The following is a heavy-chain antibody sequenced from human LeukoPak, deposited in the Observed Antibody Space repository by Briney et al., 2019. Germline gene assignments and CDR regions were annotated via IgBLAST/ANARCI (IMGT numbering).Heavy chain of an antibody. D-gene: IGHD1-1*01. CDR1: GGSISRASYS. CDR3: SIRTRGGDEPYYYYYMDV. Sequence: PSETLSLTCTVSGGSISRASYSSGWIRQPPGRGLEWIGNIFYSGSTYYNPSLKSRVTISLDTSNNQFSLKLSSVTAADTAVYYCSIRTRGGDEPYYYYYMDVWGKGTTVTVSS. V-gene: IGHV4-39*01. J-gene: IGHJ6*03. CDR2: IFYSGST.